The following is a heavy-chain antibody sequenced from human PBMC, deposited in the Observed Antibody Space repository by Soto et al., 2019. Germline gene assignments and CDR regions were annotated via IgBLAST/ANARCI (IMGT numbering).Heavy chain of an antibody. J-gene: IGHJ4*02. CDR2: IWYDGSNK. CDR3: ARDRGGVAATTTTIFFFDY. V-gene: IGHV3-33*01. CDR1: GFTFSSYG. Sequence: PGGSLRLSCAASGFTFSSYGMHWVRQAPGKGLEWVAVIWYDGSNKYYADSVKGRFTISRDNSKNTLYLQMNSLRAEDTAVYHCARDRGGVAATTTTIFFFDYWGQGTLVTVSS. D-gene: IGHD2-15*01.